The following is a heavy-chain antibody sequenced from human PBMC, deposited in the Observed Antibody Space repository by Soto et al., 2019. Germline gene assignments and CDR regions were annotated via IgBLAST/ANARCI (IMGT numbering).Heavy chain of an antibody. CDR2: IIPIFGTA. D-gene: IGHD6-6*01. Sequence: SVKVSCKASGGTFSSYAISWVRQAPGQGLEWMGGIIPIFGTANYAQKFQGRVTITADESTSTAYMELSSLRSEDTAVYYCARDNARPDLVYYYGMDVCGQGTTVTVSS. CDR1: GGTFSSYA. V-gene: IGHV1-69*13. CDR3: ARDNARPDLVYYYGMDV. J-gene: IGHJ6*02.